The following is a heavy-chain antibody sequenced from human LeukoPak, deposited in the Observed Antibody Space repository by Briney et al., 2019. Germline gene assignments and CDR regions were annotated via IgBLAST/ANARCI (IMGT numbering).Heavy chain of an antibody. Sequence: PRGSLRLSCEASGFTFSTYAMNWVRQAPGKGLERVASISSSSDYIYYADPVKGRFSISRDNAKKSLNLQMNSLRAEDTAVYYCAREVPAAMSGFDIWGQGTMATVSS. V-gene: IGHV3-21*01. CDR1: GFTFSTYA. D-gene: IGHD2-2*01. CDR2: ISSSSDYI. CDR3: AREVPAAMSGFDI. J-gene: IGHJ3*02.